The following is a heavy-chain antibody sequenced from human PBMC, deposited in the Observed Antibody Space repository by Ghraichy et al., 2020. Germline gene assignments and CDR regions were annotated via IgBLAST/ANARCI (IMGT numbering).Heavy chain of an antibody. Sequence: ASVKVSCKASGYTFTDNSIHWVRQAPGQGLEWMGLINPYTGNTYHAQNFQGRATMTRDTSIITAYMELISLKFDDTAVYYCARDKSGSLDYWGQGTLVTVSS. CDR1: GYTFTDNS. V-gene: IGHV1-2*02. J-gene: IGHJ4*02. D-gene: IGHD1-26*01. CDR2: INPYTGNT. CDR3: ARDKSGSLDY.